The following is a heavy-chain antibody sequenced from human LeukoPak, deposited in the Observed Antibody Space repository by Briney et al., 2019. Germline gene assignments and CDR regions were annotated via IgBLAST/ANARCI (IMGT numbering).Heavy chain of an antibody. V-gene: IGHV4-39*07. CDR1: GGSISRRSYY. Sequence: SETLSLTCTASGGSISRRSYYWGWIRQPPGKGLEWIGSIYCSGSTYYNPSLKSRVTISVDTSKNQFSLNLSSVTAADTAVYFCARGTWISTFDYWGQGTLVTVSS. D-gene: IGHD5-12*01. CDR3: ARGTWISTFDY. CDR2: IYCSGST. J-gene: IGHJ4*02.